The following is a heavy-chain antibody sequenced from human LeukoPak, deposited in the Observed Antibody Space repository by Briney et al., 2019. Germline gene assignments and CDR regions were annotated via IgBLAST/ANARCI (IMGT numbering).Heavy chain of an antibody. D-gene: IGHD4-17*01. V-gene: IGHV4-34*01. CDR3: TRMTTGHDY. CDR2: INHSGYT. J-gene: IGHJ4*02. Sequence: SETLSLTCAVSGVSFNDYYWSWVRLTPGKGLEWIGEINHSGYTNDSPSLKSRVTLSIDTSRKQFSLNLRSVSVADAGIYYCTRMTTGHDYWGQGTLVTVSS. CDR1: GVSFNDYY.